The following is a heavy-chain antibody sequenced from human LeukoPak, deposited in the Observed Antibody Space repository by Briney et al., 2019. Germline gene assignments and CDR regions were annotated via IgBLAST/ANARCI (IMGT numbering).Heavy chain of an antibody. CDR1: GFTFSSYW. Sequence: GGSLRLSCAASGFTFSSYWMSWVRQAPGKGLEWVANIKEDGSEKYSVDAVKGRFTISRDNAKNSLYLQMNSLRAEDTAVYYCAKSSTSSEVAAGFDPWGQGTLVTVSS. V-gene: IGHV3-7*03. J-gene: IGHJ5*02. D-gene: IGHD2-15*01. CDR3: AKSSTSSEVAAGFDP. CDR2: IKEDGSEK.